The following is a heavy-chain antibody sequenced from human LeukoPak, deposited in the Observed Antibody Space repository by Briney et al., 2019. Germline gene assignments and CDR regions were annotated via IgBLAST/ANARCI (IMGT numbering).Heavy chain of an antibody. J-gene: IGHJ4*02. CDR2: ISSSGSTI. Sequence: GGSLRLSCAASGFTFSDYYMSWIRHAPGKGLEWGSYISSSGSTIYYADSVKGRFTISRDNAKNSLYLQMNSLRAEDTAVYYCARENSSGWDVKRYYFDYWGQGTLVTV. CDR1: GFTFSDYY. CDR3: ARENSSGWDVKRYYFDY. D-gene: IGHD6-19*01. V-gene: IGHV3-11*01.